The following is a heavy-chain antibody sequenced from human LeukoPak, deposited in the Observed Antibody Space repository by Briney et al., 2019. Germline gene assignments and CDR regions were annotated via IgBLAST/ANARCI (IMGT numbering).Heavy chain of an antibody. J-gene: IGHJ6*03. CDR1: GFTFSSYS. CDR3: ARVISEAYSYGYYYYYYMDV. V-gene: IGHV3-21*01. CDR2: INSDSSHI. D-gene: IGHD5-18*01. Sequence: GGSLRLSCAASGFTFSSYSMNWVRQAPGKGLEWVSSINSDSSHIYYADSVKGRFTISRDNAKNSLYLQMNSLRAEDTAVYYCARVISEAYSYGYYYYYYMDVWGKGTTVTVSS.